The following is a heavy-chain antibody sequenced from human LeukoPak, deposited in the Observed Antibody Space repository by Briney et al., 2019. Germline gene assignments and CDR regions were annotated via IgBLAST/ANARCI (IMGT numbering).Heavy chain of an antibody. CDR1: GDTLTELS. D-gene: IGHD6-19*01. J-gene: IGHJ4*02. CDR2: FDPEDGET. CDR3: ATGLSSASGWYVLDY. V-gene: IGHV1-24*01. Sequence: ASVKVSCKVSGDTLTELSMHWVRQAPGKGLEWMGGFDPEDGETIYAQKFQGRVTMTEDTSTVTAYMKLSSLRSEDTAVYYCATGLSSASGWYVLDYWGQGTLVTVSS.